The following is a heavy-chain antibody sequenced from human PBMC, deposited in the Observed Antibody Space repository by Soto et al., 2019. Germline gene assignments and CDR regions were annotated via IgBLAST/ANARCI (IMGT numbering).Heavy chain of an antibody. D-gene: IGHD3-10*01. CDR1: GFTFSSNA. V-gene: IGHV3-23*01. CDR2: ITNTGGDT. J-gene: IGHJ4*02. CDR3: ARASGESYPGSRVFDS. Sequence: GGSLRLFCAASGFTFSSNAMSWVRQAPGKGLEWVSVITNTGGDTLCADSVKGRFTISRDNSKNTLYLQMNSLRAEDTAIYYCARASGESYPGSRVFDSWGQGTRVTVSS.